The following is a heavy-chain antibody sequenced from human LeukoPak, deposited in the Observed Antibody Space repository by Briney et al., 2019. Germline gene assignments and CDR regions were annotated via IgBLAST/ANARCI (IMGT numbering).Heavy chain of an antibody. V-gene: IGHV1-18*01. CDR2: ISAYNGNT. CDR1: GYTFTGYG. J-gene: IGHJ4*02. D-gene: IGHD6-13*01. Sequence: PGATVKVSCKASGYTFTGYGISWVRQAPGQGLEGMGWISAYNGNTNYAPKLQGRFTMTTDTSTSTAYMELRSLTSDDTAVYYCAVRVAAAGDWGQGTLVTVSS. CDR3: AVRVAAAGD.